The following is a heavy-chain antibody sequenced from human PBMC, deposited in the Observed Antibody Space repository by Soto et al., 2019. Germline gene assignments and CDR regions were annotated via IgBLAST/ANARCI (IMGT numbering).Heavy chain of an antibody. CDR3: PRAPSFIVGATSWFDH. D-gene: IGHD1-26*01. V-gene: IGHV6-1*01. CDR2: TYYRSKWYN. Sequence: SQTLSLTCAISGDSVSSNSAAWNWIRQSPSRGLEWLGRTYYRSKWYNDYAVSVKSRITINPDTSKNQFSLQLNSVTPEDTAVYDCPRAPSFIVGATSWFDHWGQGTLVTVSS. J-gene: IGHJ5*02. CDR1: GDSVSSNSAA.